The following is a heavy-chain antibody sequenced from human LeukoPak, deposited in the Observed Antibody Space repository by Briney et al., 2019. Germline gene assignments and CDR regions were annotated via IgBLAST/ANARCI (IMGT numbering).Heavy chain of an antibody. CDR1: GYSFSTYW. V-gene: IGHV5-10-1*01. CDR3: ARHGDLPDY. D-gene: IGHD7-27*01. J-gene: IGHJ4*02. Sequence: GESLRISCKCSGYSFSTYWISWVRQMPGKGLEWMGRIDPTDSYTNYSPSFQGHVTMSADRSISTAYLQWSSLKASDTAMYYCARHGDLPDYWGQGTLVTVSS. CDR2: IDPTDSYT.